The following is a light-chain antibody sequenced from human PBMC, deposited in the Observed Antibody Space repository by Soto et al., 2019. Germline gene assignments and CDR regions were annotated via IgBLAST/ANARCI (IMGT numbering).Light chain of an antibody. CDR2: AAS. J-gene: IGKJ4*01. CDR1: QSVSSN. V-gene: IGKV3-11*01. CDR3: QQRSTWPLT. Sequence: ETVLTQSPATLSLSPGERATLSCRASQSVSSNLAWYQQKPGQAPRLLIYAASSRATGIPARFSGSGSGTDFTLTISSLEPADFAVYYCQQRSTWPLTFGGGTKVEIK.